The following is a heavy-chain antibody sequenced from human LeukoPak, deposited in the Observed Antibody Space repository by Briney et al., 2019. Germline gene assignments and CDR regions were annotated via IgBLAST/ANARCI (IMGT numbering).Heavy chain of an antibody. CDR3: AKGRAYCGGDCYRGLLDY. CDR1: GFTFSSQA. J-gene: IGHJ4*02. Sequence: GGSLRLSCAASGFTFSSQAMSWVRQAPGKGLEWVSGISGSGGSTYYADSVKGRFTISRDNSKNTLYLQMNSLRAEDTAVYYCAKGRAYCGGDCYRGLLDYWGQGTLVTVSS. V-gene: IGHV3-23*01. CDR2: ISGSGGST. D-gene: IGHD2-21*02.